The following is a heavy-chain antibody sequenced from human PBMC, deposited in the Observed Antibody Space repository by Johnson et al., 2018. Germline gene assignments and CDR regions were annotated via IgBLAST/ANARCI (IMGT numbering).Heavy chain of an antibody. D-gene: IGHD2-21*02. J-gene: IGHJ6*03. V-gene: IGHV3-73*01. CDR3: TYFYSGASQDYYYYYMDV. Sequence: VQLVESGGGLVQPGGSLKLSCAASGFTFNGSATHWVRQASGKGLEWVGRIRRKANSYATAYAASVKGRFIISRADSKNTAYLQMNSLKTEDTAVYYCTYFYSGASQDYYYYYMDVWGKGTTVTVSS. CDR2: IRRKANSYAT. CDR1: GFTFNGSA.